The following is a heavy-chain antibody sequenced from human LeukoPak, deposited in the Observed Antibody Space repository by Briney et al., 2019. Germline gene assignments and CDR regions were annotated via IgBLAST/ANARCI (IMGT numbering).Heavy chain of an antibody. CDR1: GFTFISYA. CDR3: ARDRTYDFWNGPMDV. CDR2: ISYDGSNK. V-gene: IGHV3-30-3*01. Sequence: GGSLRLSCAASGFTFISYAMHGVRQAPCKGLEWVAVISYDGSNKYYADSVKGRFTISRDNSKNTLYLQMNSLRAEDTAVYYCARDRTYDFWNGPMDVWGKGTTVTVSS. D-gene: IGHD3-3*01. J-gene: IGHJ6*03.